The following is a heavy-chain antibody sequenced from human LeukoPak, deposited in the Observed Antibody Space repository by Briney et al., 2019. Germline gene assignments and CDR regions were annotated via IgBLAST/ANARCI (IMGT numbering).Heavy chain of an antibody. Sequence: PSETLSLTCTVSGGSISSSSYYWGWIRQPPGKGLEWIGSIYYSGSTYYNPSPKSRVTISVDTSKNQFSLKLSSVTAADTAVYYCARRYYDFWSGYFSLWGQGTLVTVSS. V-gene: IGHV4-39*01. CDR1: GGSISSSSYY. CDR3: ARRYYDFWSGYFSL. J-gene: IGHJ4*02. CDR2: IYYSGST. D-gene: IGHD3-3*01.